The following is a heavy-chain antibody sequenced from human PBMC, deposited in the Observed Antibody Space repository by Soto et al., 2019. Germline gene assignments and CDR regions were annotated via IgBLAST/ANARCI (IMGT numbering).Heavy chain of an antibody. V-gene: IGHV4-59*01. CDR2: IYYSGST. D-gene: IGHD5-12*01. J-gene: IGHJ4*02. Sequence: QVQLQESGPGLVKPSETLSLTCTVSGGSISSYYWSWIRQPPGKGLEWIGYIYYSGSTNYNHSLTSRDTIEVVTSKNQLSLKLSSVTAADTAVYYCARYSGYDVYFVYWGQGTLVTVSS. CDR1: GGSISSYY. CDR3: ARYSGYDVYFVY.